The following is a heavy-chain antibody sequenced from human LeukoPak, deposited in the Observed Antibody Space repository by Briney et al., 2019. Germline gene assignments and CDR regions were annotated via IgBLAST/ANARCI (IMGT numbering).Heavy chain of an antibody. Sequence: GGSLRLSCAASGFTFSSYGMHWVRQAPGKGLEWVAFIRYDGSNKYYADSVKGRFTISRDNSKNTLYLQMNSLRAEDTAVYYCVKDPRGYYYDSSGYYYFDYWGQGTLVTVSS. CDR3: VKDPRGYYYDSSGYYYFDY. CDR1: GFTFSSYG. J-gene: IGHJ4*02. CDR2: IRYDGSNK. V-gene: IGHV3-30*02. D-gene: IGHD3-22*01.